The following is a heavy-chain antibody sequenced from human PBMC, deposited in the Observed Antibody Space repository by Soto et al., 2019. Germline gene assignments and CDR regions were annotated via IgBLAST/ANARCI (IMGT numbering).Heavy chain of an antibody. CDR1: GFTFSSYE. D-gene: IGHD6-13*01. V-gene: IGHV3-48*03. Sequence: PGGSLRLSCAASGFTFSSYEMNWVRQAPGKGLEWVSYISSSGSTIYYADSVKGRFTISRDNAKNSLYLQMNSLRAEDTAVYYCARVGDIGIAAAGPSDYWGQGTLVTVSS. CDR2: ISSSGSTI. CDR3: ARVGDIGIAAAGPSDY. J-gene: IGHJ4*02.